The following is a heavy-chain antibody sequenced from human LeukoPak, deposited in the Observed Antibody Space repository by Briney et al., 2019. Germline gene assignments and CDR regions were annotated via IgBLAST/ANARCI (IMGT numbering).Heavy chain of an antibody. CDR1: GGSISSYY. CDR2: IYTSGST. V-gene: IGHV4-4*09. D-gene: IGHD6-13*01. Sequence: PSETLSLTCTVSGGSISSYYWSWIRQPPGKGLEWIGYIYTSGSTNYNPPLKSRVTISVDTSKNQFSLKLSSVTAADTAVYYCARRRSSWYDNWFDPWGQGTLVTVSS. CDR3: ARRRSSWYDNWFDP. J-gene: IGHJ5*02.